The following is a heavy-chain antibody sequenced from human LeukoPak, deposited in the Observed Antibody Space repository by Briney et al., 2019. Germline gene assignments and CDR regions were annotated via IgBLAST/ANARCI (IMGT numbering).Heavy chain of an antibody. Sequence: GGSLRLSCSASGFXFSSYAMHWVRQAPGKGLEYVSHISSNGGSTYYADTVKGRFTISRDNSKNTLYLQMSSLRAEDTAVYYCVKVGAYNWNDGPFDYWGQGTLVTVSS. CDR3: VKVGAYNWNDGPFDY. J-gene: IGHJ4*02. CDR1: GFXFSSYA. D-gene: IGHD1-1*01. CDR2: ISSNGGST. V-gene: IGHV3-64D*09.